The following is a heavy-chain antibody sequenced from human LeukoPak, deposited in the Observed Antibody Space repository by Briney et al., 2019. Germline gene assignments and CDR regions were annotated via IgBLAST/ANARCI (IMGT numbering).Heavy chain of an antibody. CDR3: ARDNVGATAFDY. D-gene: IGHD1-26*01. CDR2: ICSGGST. V-gene: IGHV3-53*01. CDR1: GFTVSSNY. J-gene: IGHJ4*02. Sequence: GVSLRLSCAASGFTVSSNYINWVRQAPGKGLEWVSVICSGGSTYYADSVKGRFTISRDNSKNTMYLQMNSLRDEDTAVYYCARDNVGATAFDYWGQGNLVTV.